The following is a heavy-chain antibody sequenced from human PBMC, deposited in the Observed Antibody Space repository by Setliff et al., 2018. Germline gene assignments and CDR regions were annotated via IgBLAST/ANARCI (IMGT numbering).Heavy chain of an antibody. CDR1: GASLNSGTYY. CDR3: ARDRSYYASGSFTKWFDY. V-gene: IGHV4-39*07. CDR2: IYYRGDT. D-gene: IGHD3-10*01. J-gene: IGHJ4*02. Sequence: SETLSLTCTVSGASLNSGTYYWGWIRQPPGKGLEWIGRIYYRGDTYYNASLKGRLTISVDTAQNQFSLRLTSVTAADTAVYYCARDRSYYASGSFTKWFDYWGQGALVTVSS.